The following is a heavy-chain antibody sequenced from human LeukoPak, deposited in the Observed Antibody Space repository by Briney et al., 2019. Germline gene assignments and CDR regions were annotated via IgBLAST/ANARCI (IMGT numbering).Heavy chain of an antibody. D-gene: IGHD6-13*01. CDR1: GGSFSGYY. J-gene: IGHJ4*02. CDR2: INHSGST. CDR3: ARGIAAAE. V-gene: IGHV4-34*01. Sequence: SETLSLTCAVYGGSFSGYYWSWIRQPPGKGLEWIGEINHSGSTNYNPSLKSRVTISVDTSKNQFSLKLSPVTAADTAVYYCARGIAAAEWGQGTLVTVSS.